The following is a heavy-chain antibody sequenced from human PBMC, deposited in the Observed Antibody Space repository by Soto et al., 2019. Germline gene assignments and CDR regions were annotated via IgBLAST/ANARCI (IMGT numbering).Heavy chain of an antibody. V-gene: IGHV3-7*05. CDR3: ARSRVSTVTAKVYYYYYGMDV. CDR1: GFTFSSYW. D-gene: IGHD4-17*01. J-gene: IGHJ6*02. CDR2: IKQDGSEK. Sequence: PGGSLRLSCAASGFTFSSYWMSWVRQAPGKGLEWVANIKQDGSEKYYADSVKGRFTISRDNAKNSLYLQMNSLRAEDTAVYYCARSRVSTVTAKVYYYYYGMDVWGQGTTVTVSS.